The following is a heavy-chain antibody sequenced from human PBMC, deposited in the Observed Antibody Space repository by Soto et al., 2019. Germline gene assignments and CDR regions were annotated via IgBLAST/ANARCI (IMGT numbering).Heavy chain of an antibody. CDR1: GGSISDHNW. Sequence: QVQLQESGPGLVQPSGTLSLTCAVSGGSISDHNWWSWVRQPPGKGLEWIAEIHHGGRTNYKASLKSRLTMSIDKSQNHFSLRLTSVTAADPAVYFCARDGTDGYNLVFGGQGTLVTVSS. J-gene: IGHJ4*02. V-gene: IGHV4-4*02. CDR3: ARDGTDGYNLVF. CDR2: IHHGGRT. D-gene: IGHD5-12*01.